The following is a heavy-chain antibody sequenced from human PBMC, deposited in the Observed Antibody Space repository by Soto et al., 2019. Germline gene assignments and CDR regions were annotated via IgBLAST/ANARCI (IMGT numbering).Heavy chain of an antibody. D-gene: IGHD5-12*01. J-gene: IGHJ6*02. CDR3: ARVRDSRDDCCFYSGMNV. Sequence: PGGSLRLSCAASGFTFGTYSMNWVRQAPGKGLEWLAYISSSSGTIYYADFVEGRFTISRDNAKNSLYLQMNSLRDEDTAVYYFARVRDSRDDCCFYSGMNVWGQGTTVTVSS. V-gene: IGHV3-48*02. CDR2: ISSSSGTI. CDR1: GFTFGTYS.